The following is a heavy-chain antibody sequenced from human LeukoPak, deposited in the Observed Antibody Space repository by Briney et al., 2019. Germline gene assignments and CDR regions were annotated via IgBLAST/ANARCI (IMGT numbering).Heavy chain of an antibody. D-gene: IGHD3/OR15-3a*01. CDR2: IYYSGNT. CDR1: SGSISSYY. J-gene: IGHJ4*02. CDR3: ARQTGSGLFILP. V-gene: IGHV4-39*01. Sequence: PSETLSLTCTVSSGSISSYYWSWIRQPPGKGLEWIGSIYYSGNTYYNASLKSRVSISIDTSKNQFSLRLTSVTAADTAVYYCARQTGSGLFILPGGQGTLVTVSS.